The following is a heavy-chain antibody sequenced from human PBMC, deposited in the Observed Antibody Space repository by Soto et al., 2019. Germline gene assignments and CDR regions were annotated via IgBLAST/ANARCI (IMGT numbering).Heavy chain of an antibody. CDR3: ESTVVTGY. CDR1: GFTFSSDW. D-gene: IGHD2-15*01. CDR2: INSDGSST. J-gene: IGHJ4*02. V-gene: IGHV3-74*01. Sequence: EVQLVESGGGLVQPGGSLRLSCAVSGFTFSSDWMHWVRQAPGKGLVWVSRINSDGSSTSYADSVKGRFTISRDNAKNTLYLQMNRLRAEDAAVYYCESTVVTGYWGQGTLVTVSS.